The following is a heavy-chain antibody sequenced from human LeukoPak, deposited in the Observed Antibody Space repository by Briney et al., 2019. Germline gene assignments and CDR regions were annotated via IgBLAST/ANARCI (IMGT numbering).Heavy chain of an antibody. Sequence: GGSLRLSCAASGFTFSSYSMNWVRQAPGKGLEWASSISSSSSYIYYADSVKGRFIISRDNAKNSLYLQMNSLRAEDTAVYYCARGLQLVRGYFDYWGQGTLVTVSS. D-gene: IGHD1-1*01. CDR3: ARGLQLVRGYFDY. J-gene: IGHJ4*02. CDR1: GFTFSSYS. CDR2: ISSSSSYI. V-gene: IGHV3-21*01.